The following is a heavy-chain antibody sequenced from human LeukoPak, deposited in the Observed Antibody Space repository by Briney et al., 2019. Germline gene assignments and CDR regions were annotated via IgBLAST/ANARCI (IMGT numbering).Heavy chain of an antibody. J-gene: IGHJ4*02. D-gene: IGHD3-16*02. Sequence: GGSLRLSCSASGFTFSSYAMHWVRQAPGKGLEYVSAISSNGGSTYYADSVKGRFTISRDNTKNTLYLQMSSLRAEDTAVYYCVKDRYDYVWGSYRYFDYWGQGTLVTVSS. V-gene: IGHV3-64D*06. CDR2: ISSNGGST. CDR1: GFTFSSYA. CDR3: VKDRYDYVWGSYRYFDY.